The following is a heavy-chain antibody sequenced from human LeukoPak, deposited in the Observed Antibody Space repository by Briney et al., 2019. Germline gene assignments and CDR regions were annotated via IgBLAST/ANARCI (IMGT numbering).Heavy chain of an antibody. Sequence: PGGSLRLSCAASGFTFSSYAMSWVRQAPGKGLEWVSAISGSGGSTYYADSVKGRFTISRDNSKNTLYLQMNSLRAEDTAVYYCAEDRLKIHGEPSDYWGQGTLVTVSS. CDR1: GFTFSSYA. D-gene: IGHD4-17*01. J-gene: IGHJ4*02. CDR3: AEDRLKIHGEPSDY. CDR2: ISGSGGST. V-gene: IGHV3-23*01.